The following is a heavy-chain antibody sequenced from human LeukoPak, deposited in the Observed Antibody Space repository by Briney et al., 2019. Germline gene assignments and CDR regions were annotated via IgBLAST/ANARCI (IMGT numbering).Heavy chain of an antibody. CDR3: AAVGYYDSSGYRPFDY. V-gene: IGHV1-58*02. CDR2: IVVGSGNT. D-gene: IGHD3-22*01. CDR1: GYTFTSYD. Sequence: PGASVKVSCKASGYTFTSYDINWVRQVTGQRLEWIGWIVVGSGNTNYAQKFQERVTITRDMSTSTAYMELSSLRSEDTAVYYCAAVGYYDSSGYRPFDYWGQGTLVTVSS. J-gene: IGHJ4*02.